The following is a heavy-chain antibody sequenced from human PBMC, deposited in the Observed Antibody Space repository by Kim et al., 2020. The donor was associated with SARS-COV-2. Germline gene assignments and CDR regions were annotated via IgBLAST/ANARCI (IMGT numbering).Heavy chain of an antibody. Sequence: GGSLRLSCEASGFTFSDYWMSWVRQAPGKGLEWVANIHQDGREKNYVVSVKGRFTISRDNAKNSLYLQMDSLRAEDTAVYYCARDKALGATHFEYWGQGTLVTVSP. J-gene: IGHJ4*02. CDR2: IHQDGREK. V-gene: IGHV3-7*03. CDR3: ARDKALGATHFEY. D-gene: IGHD1-26*01. CDR1: GFTFSDYW.